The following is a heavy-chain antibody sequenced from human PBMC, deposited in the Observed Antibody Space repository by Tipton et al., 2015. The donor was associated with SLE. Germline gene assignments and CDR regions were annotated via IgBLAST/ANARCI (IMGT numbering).Heavy chain of an antibody. V-gene: IGHV4-59*12. Sequence: TLSLTCAVYGGSFSGYYWSWIRQPPGKGLEWIGYIYYSGSTNYNPSLTSRVTISVDTSRNQFSLKLSSVTAADTAVYYCARDRLHGWFDPWGQGTLVTVSS. CDR3: ARDRLHGWFDP. J-gene: IGHJ5*02. CDR2: IYYSGST. CDR1: GGSFSGYY. D-gene: IGHD4-11*01.